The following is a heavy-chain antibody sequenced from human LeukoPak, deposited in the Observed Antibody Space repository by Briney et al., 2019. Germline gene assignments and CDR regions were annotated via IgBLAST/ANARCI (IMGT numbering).Heavy chain of an antibody. D-gene: IGHD3-10*01. V-gene: IGHV3-7*01. CDR1: GFTFTTYW. J-gene: IGHJ4*02. CDR2: INQDGTEK. CDR3: VKVAKYYYGSETYYFFEH. Sequence: HPGGSLRLSCAACGFTFTTYWMSWVRQLPGKGLEWVANINQDGTEKYYVDSVKGRFTISRDNAKNSLDLQMNSLRVEDTGIYYCVKVAKYYYGSETYYFFEHWGQGTPVTASS.